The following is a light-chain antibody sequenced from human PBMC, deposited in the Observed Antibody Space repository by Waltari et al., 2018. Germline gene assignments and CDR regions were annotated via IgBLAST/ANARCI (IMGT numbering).Light chain of an antibody. V-gene: IGKV1-5*01. CDR1: EAINKW. J-gene: IGKJ1*01. CDR2: DAS. Sequence: DTQLSQFPSTIAASVADRVTITCRAREAINKWLAWYQQKPGKAPKVLIYDASTLQSGVPSRFSGSGSGTEFTLTIDSLQPDDFATYYCQQYNRFSPFGQGTNVEVK. CDR3: QQYNRFSP.